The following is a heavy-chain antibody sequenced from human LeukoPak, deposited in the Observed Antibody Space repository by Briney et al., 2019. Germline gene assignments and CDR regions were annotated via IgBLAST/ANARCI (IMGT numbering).Heavy chain of an antibody. D-gene: IGHD7-27*01. CDR3: AITGDHWFDP. CDR1: GGSFSGYY. Sequence: SETLSLTCAVYGGSFSGYYWSWIRQPPGKGLEWIGEINHSGSTNYNPSLKSRVTISVDTSKNQFPLKLSSVTAADTAVYYCAITGDHWFDPWGQGTLVTVSS. J-gene: IGHJ5*02. CDR2: INHSGST. V-gene: IGHV4-34*01.